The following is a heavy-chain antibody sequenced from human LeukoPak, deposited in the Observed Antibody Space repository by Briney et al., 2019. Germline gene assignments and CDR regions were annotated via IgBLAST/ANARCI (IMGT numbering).Heavy chain of an antibody. D-gene: IGHD3-22*01. CDR2: ISSSGSTI. J-gene: IGHJ4*02. CDR3: AREGKYYYDSSVDY. Sequence: GGSLRLSCAAAGFTFSSYEMNWVRQAPGKGLEWVSYISSSGSTIYYADSVKGRFTISRDNAKNSLYLQMNSLRAEDTAVYYCAREGKYYYDSSVDYWGQGTLVTVSS. CDR1: GFTFSSYE. V-gene: IGHV3-48*03.